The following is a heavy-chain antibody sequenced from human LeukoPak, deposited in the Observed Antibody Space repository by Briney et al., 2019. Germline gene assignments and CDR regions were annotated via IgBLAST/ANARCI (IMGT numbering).Heavy chain of an antibody. CDR1: GFTFDDYA. Sequence: GGSLRLSCAASGFTFDDYAMHWVRQAPGKGLEWVSLISWDGGSTYYADSVKGRFTISRDNSKNSLYLQMNSLRAEDTALYYCAKDQGQYSSGWFDPWGQGTLVTVSS. CDR3: AKDQGQYSSGWFDP. J-gene: IGHJ5*02. V-gene: IGHV3-43D*03. D-gene: IGHD6-19*01. CDR2: ISWDGGST.